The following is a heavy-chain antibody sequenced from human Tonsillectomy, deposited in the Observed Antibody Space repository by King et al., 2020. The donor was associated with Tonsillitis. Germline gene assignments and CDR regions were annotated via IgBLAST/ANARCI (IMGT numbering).Heavy chain of an antibody. V-gene: IGHV4-4*02. CDR1: GGSIISTNW. J-gene: IGHJ4*02. CDR3: ARGVGSGYHPFDY. CDR2: IYHSGST. D-gene: IGHD6-19*01. Sequence: QLQESGPGVVKPSGTLSLTCAVSGGSIISTNWWSWVRQPPGKGLEWLGEIYHSGSTNYNASLMSRLTISVDKSKNQFSLKLTSVTAADTAVYYCARGVGSGYHPFDYWGQGTLVTVSS.